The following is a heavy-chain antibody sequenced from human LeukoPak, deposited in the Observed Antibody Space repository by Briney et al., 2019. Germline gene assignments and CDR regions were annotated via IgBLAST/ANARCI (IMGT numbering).Heavy chain of an antibody. D-gene: IGHD6-13*01. J-gene: IGHJ4*02. V-gene: IGHV4-61*02. CDR3: ARSGSWSLNFDS. Sequence: RPSETLSLTCTVSGGSISSGSYYWSWIRQPAGKGLEWIGRIYTSGSTNYNPSLKSRVTISVDTSKNQFSLKLSSVTAADTAVYYCARSGSWSLNFDSWGQGTLVTVSS. CDR1: GGSISSGSYY. CDR2: IYTSGST.